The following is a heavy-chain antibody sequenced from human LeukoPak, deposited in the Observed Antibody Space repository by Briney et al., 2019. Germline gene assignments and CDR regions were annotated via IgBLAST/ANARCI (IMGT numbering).Heavy chain of an antibody. Sequence: GGSLRLSCAASGFTFSSYAMRWVRQAPGKGLEWVAVISYDGSNKYYADSVKGRFTISRDNSKNTLYLQMNSLRAEDTAVYYCARDRAVVVAALYYYYYGMDVWGKGTTVTVSS. V-gene: IGHV3-30*04. J-gene: IGHJ6*04. CDR3: ARDRAVVVAALYYYYYGMDV. CDR2: ISYDGSNK. D-gene: IGHD2-15*01. CDR1: GFTFSSYA.